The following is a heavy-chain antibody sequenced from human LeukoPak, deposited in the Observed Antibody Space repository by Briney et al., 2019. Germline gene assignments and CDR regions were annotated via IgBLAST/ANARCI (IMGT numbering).Heavy chain of an antibody. V-gene: IGHV3-66*01. CDR3: ARDPPLDYGDSRRVYYYYGMDV. CDR2: IYSGGST. D-gene: IGHD4-17*01. Sequence: GGSLRLSCAASGFTFSSYSMSWVRQAPGKGLEWVSVIYSGGSTYYADSVKGRFTISRDNSKNTLYLQMSSLRAEDTAVYYCARDPPLDYGDSRRVYYYYGMDVWGQGTTVTVSS. J-gene: IGHJ6*02. CDR1: GFTFSSYS.